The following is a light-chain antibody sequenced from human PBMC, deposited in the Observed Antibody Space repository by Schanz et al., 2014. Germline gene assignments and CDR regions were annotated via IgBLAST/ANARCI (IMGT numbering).Light chain of an antibody. Sequence: EIVLTQSPATLSLSPGERATLSCRASQSVRSYLAWYQQKPGQAPRLLIHAASIRAIGIPDRFSGSGSGTDFTLTISRLEPEDFAVYYCQQYGSSRFGQGTKVEIK. CDR1: QSVRSY. CDR3: QQYGSSR. V-gene: IGKV3-20*01. CDR2: AAS. J-gene: IGKJ1*01.